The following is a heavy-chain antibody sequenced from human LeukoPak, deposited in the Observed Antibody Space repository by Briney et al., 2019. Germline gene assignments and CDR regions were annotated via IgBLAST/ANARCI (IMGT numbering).Heavy chain of an antibody. CDR3: AKGSSAGRPYYFDY. CDR1: GFTFSSYT. V-gene: IGHV3-23*01. J-gene: IGHJ4*02. Sequence: AGGSLRLSCAASGFTFSSYTMSWVRQAPGKGLEWVSAISHTSEYTYHADSVKGRFTISRDNSKNTLYLQMNSLRAEDTVMYYCAKGSSAGRPYYFDYWGQGTLVTVSS. D-gene: IGHD3-10*01. CDR2: ISHTSEYT.